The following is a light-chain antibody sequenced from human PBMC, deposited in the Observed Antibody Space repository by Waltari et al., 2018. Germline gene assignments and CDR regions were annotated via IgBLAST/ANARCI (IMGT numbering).Light chain of an antibody. J-gene: IGKJ1*01. CDR3: QQYRTFHWT. V-gene: IGKV1-5*03. Sequence: DIQMTQSPSTLSASVGDRVTITCRASENINNWLAWYQQKPGKAPSLLIYKSSSLQTGVPGRVSCRGSWTEFTLTINSLQLDDSATYHCQQYRTFHWTFGQGTKVEIK. CDR2: KSS. CDR1: ENINNW.